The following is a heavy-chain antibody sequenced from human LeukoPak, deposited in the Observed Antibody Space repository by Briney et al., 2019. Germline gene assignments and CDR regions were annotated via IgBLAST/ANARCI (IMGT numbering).Heavy chain of an antibody. V-gene: IGHV3-7*01. D-gene: IGHD5-18*01. CDR2: INPDGNKK. CDR3: ARDLAYSRLDY. Sequence: GGSLRLSCAASGFTFSSYAMSWVRQAPGKGLEWVASINPDGNKKYSADSVKGRLTISRDNAENSLYLQMNSLRVEDTAFYYCARDLAYSRLDYWGQGMLVTVSS. J-gene: IGHJ4*02. CDR1: GFTFSSYA.